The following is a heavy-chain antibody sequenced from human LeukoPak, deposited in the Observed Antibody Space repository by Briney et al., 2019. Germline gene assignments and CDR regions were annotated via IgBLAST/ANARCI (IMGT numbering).Heavy chain of an antibody. CDR3: ASGKLTSIAAPYYYYYGMDV. CDR1: GGSISSYY. J-gene: IGHJ6*02. Sequence: PSEILSLTCTVSGGSISSYYWSWIRQPPGKGLEWIGYIYYSGSTNYNPSLKSRVTISVDTSKNQFSLKLSSVTAADTAVYYCASGKLTSIAAPYYYYYGMDVWGQGTTVTVSS. V-gene: IGHV4-59*01. CDR2: IYYSGST. D-gene: IGHD6-6*01.